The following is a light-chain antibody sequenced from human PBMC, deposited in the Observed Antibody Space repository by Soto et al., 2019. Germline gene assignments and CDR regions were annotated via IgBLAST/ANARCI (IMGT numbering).Light chain of an antibody. J-gene: IGKJ1*01. CDR1: QSVSSN. V-gene: IGKV3-15*01. CDR2: GAS. Sequence: EIIMTQSPATLSVSPGERATLSCRASQSVSSNLAWYQQKPGQAPRLLIYGASTRATGIPARFRGSGSETEFTLTISSLQSEDFAVYYCQQYNNWPQTFGQGTKVDIK. CDR3: QQYNNWPQT.